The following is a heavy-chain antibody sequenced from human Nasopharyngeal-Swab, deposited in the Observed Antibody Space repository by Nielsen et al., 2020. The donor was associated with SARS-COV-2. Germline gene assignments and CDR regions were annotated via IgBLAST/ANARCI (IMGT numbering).Heavy chain of an antibody. CDR3: ARGKDSSSSSRIWGYYGMDV. D-gene: IGHD6-6*01. J-gene: IGHJ6*02. V-gene: IGHV1-69*06. CDR2: IIPIFGTA. Sequence: WVRQAPGQGLEWMGGIIPIFGTANYAQKFQGRVTITADKSTSTAYMELSSLRSEDTAVYYCARGKDSSSSSRIWGYYGMDVWGQGTTVTVSS.